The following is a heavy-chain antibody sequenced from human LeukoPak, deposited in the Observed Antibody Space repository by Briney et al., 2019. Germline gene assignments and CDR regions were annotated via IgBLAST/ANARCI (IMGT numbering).Heavy chain of an antibody. CDR2: INHSGST. J-gene: IGHJ4*02. CDR1: GGSFSGYS. CDR3: ARGVRIAVAHPHLDY. Sequence: SETLSLTCAVYGGSFSGYSWSWIRQPPGRGLEWIGEINHSGSTNYNPSLKSRVTISVDTSNKQFSLKLSSMTAADTAVYYCARGVRIAVAHPHLDYWGLGSLVTVSS. D-gene: IGHD6-19*01. V-gene: IGHV4-34*01.